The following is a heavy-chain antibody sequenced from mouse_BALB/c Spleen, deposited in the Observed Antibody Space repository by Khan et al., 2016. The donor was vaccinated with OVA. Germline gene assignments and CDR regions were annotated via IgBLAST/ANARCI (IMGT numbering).Heavy chain of an antibody. V-gene: IGHV14-3*02. D-gene: IGHD4-1*01. CDR2: IDPANDNS. CDR3: APAGTGDYFDY. CDR1: GFNIKDTH. Sequence: EVELVESGAELVKPGASVELSCTASGFNIKDTHMHWVKQRPEQGLEWIGRIDPANDNSKYDPRFQGKATITADTSSNTAYLHLSSLTSEDTAVYYGAPAGTGDYFDYWGQGTTLTVSS. J-gene: IGHJ2*01.